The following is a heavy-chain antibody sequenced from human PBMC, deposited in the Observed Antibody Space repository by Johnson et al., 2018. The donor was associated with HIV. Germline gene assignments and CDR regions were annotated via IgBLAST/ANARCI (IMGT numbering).Heavy chain of an antibody. V-gene: IGHV3-30*04. J-gene: IGHJ3*02. CDR2: ISHDGTTT. CDR3: ARDNDYGDYSPTDAFDI. Sequence: QVQLVESGGGVVQPGGSLRVSCAVSGLTLTTIIVHWARQAPGKGLEWVSLISHDGTTTAYADSVKGRYTISRDISKKTLYLQMNSLRSEDTAVYYCARDNDYGDYSPTDAFDIWGRGTMVTVYS. CDR1: GLTLTTII. D-gene: IGHD4-17*01.